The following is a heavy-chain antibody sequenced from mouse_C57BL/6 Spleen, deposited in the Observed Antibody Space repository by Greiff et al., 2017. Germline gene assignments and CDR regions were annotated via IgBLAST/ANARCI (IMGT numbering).Heavy chain of an antibody. CDR2: INPNNGGT. CDR1: GYTFTDYN. D-gene: IGHD2-4*01. V-gene: IGHV1-18*01. CDR3: ARHDYDVYFDV. J-gene: IGHJ1*03. Sequence: EVQLQQSGPELVKPGASVKIPCKASGYTFTDYNMDWVKQSHGKSLEWIGDINPNNGGTIYNQKFKGKATLTVDKSSSTAYMELRSLTSEDTAVYYCARHDYDVYFDVWGTGTTVTVSS.